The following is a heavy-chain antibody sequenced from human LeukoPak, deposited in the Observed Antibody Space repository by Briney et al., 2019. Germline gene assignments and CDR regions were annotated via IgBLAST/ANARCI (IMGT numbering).Heavy chain of an antibody. J-gene: IGHJ4*02. CDR3: ARLGQTVVTRGFDY. CDR1: GYSFANYW. CDR2: IQPGDSDV. Sequence: EESLKISCQGSGYSFANYWIGWVRQMPGEGLEWMGIIQPGDSDVRYSPSFQGQVTISADKSISTAYLQWSSLRASDTAMYYCARLGQTVVTRGFDYWGQGTLVTVSS. V-gene: IGHV5-51*01. D-gene: IGHD4-23*01.